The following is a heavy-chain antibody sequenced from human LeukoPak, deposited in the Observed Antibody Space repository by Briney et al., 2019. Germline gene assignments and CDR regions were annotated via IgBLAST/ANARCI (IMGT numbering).Heavy chain of an antibody. J-gene: IGHJ4*02. Sequence: GASVKVSCKASGYTFTSYGISWVRQAPGQGREWMGWISAYNSNTNYAQRFQGRVTMTTDTSTSTAYMELRSLRSEDTAVYYCATSAPITIFWSFDYWGQGTLVTVSS. V-gene: IGHV1-18*01. CDR2: ISAYNSNT. CDR3: ATSAPITIFWSFDY. CDR1: GYTFTSYG. D-gene: IGHD3-9*01.